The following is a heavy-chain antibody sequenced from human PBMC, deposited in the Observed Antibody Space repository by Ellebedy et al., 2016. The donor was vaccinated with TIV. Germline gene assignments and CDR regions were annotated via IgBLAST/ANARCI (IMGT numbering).Heavy chain of an antibody. V-gene: IGHV1-18*01. J-gene: IGHJ4*02. CDR2: ISGYNSKT. Sequence: ASVKVSCKASGYSFNYYGISWVRQAPGQGLEWMGWISGYNSKTKYAEKFQGRVTITADVFTSTSHMELSSLRSEDTAMYFCAKHSAYHYGSGIDYWGQGTLVTVSS. D-gene: IGHD3-10*01. CDR3: AKHSAYHYGSGIDY. CDR1: GYSFNYYG.